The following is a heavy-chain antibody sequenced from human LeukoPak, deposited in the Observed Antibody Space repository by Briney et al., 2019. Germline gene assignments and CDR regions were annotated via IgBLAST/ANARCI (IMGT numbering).Heavy chain of an antibody. J-gene: IGHJ5*02. V-gene: IGHV4-39*07. D-gene: IGHD6-13*01. CDR2: IYYSGST. Sequence: SETLSLTCTVSGGSISSYYWGWIRQPPGKGLEWIGSIYYSGSTYYNPSLKSRVTISVDTSKNQFSLKLSSVTAADTAVYYCARDQRSSRWFLWFDPWGQGTLVTVSS. CDR3: ARDQRSSRWFLWFDP. CDR1: GGSISSYY.